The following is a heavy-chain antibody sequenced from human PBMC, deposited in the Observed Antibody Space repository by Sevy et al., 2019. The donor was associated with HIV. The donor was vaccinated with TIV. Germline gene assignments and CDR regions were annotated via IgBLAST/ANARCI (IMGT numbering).Heavy chain of an antibody. CDR1: GYTFTSYY. CDR2: INPSGGST. D-gene: IGHD6-19*01. V-gene: IGHV1-46*03. CDR3: ARDYMGIAVAGTGSFDY. Sequence: ASVKVSCKASGYTFTSYYMYWVRQAPGQGLEWMGIINPSGGSTSYAQKFQGRVTMTRDTSTSTVYMELSSLRSEDTAVYYCARDYMGIAVAGTGSFDYWGQGTLVIVSS. J-gene: IGHJ4*02.